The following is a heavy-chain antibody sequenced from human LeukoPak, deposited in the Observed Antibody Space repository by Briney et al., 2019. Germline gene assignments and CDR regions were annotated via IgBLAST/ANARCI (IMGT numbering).Heavy chain of an antibody. CDR2: MSYGGTS. J-gene: IGHJ4*02. Sequence: SETLSLTCNVSGGSIVISSYYWGWVRQSPGKGLEWIGSMSYGGTSYYNPSLKSRVTMSVDASKTTLSLKVTSVTAADTAVYFCARHSGMVDRHFARWGQGILVPVSS. V-gene: IGHV4-39*01. D-gene: IGHD3-3*01. CDR1: GGSIVISSYY. CDR3: ARHSGMVDRHFAR.